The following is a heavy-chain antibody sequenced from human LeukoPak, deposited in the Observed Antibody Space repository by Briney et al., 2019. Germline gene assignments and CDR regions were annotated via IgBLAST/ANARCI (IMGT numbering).Heavy chain of an antibody. Sequence: ASVKVSCKASGYTFTSNDINWVRQATGQGLEWMGWMNPENGSTGYAEKFQGRVTMTRDTSINTAYMELSSLGSDDTAVYYCARRYAGGWTDYWGQGTLVTVSS. CDR2: MNPENGST. J-gene: IGHJ4*02. D-gene: IGHD6-19*01. V-gene: IGHV1-8*01. CDR1: GYTFTSND. CDR3: ARRYAGGWTDY.